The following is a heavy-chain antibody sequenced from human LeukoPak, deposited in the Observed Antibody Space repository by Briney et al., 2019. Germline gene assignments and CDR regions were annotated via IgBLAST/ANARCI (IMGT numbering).Heavy chain of an antibody. CDR2: TYYRSKKGCN. CDR3: ARDLGSDWNNYFDY. J-gene: IGHJ4*02. Sequence: SQTLSLTCAISGDSVSSNFAAWNWIRQSPSRGFEWLGRTYYRSKKGCNDYARSMKSRITINPDTSKNQFSLQLNSVTPEDTAIYYCARDLGSDWNNYFDYWGQGTLVPVSS. D-gene: IGHD1/OR15-1a*01. CDR1: GDSVSSNFAA. V-gene: IGHV6-1*01.